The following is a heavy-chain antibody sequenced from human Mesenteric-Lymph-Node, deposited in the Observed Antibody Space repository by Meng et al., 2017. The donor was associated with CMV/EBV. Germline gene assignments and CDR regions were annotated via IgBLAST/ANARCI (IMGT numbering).Heavy chain of an antibody. Sequence: GGSLRLSCAASGFIFSSYWMSWVRQAPGKGLEWVANIKQDGSEKYYVDSLKGRFTISRDNAKNLVYLQINSLRVEDTAVYYCARDSYAWEYWGQGILVTVSS. J-gene: IGHJ4*01. CDR1: GFIFSSYW. CDR3: ARDSYAWEY. D-gene: IGHD3-16*01. CDR2: IKQDGSEK. V-gene: IGHV3-7*01.